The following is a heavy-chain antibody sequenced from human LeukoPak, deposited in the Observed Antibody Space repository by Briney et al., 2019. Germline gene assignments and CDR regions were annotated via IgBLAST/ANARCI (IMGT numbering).Heavy chain of an antibody. CDR1: GYTFTGYY. Sequence: ASVKVSCKASGYTFTGYYMHWVRQAPGQGLEWMGWINPNSGGTNYAQKFQGRVTMTRDMSISTTYMELSRLRSDDTAVYYCARSPDILTGENFDYWGQGTLVTVSS. V-gene: IGHV1-2*02. D-gene: IGHD3-9*01. CDR2: INPNSGGT. J-gene: IGHJ4*02. CDR3: ARSPDILTGENFDY.